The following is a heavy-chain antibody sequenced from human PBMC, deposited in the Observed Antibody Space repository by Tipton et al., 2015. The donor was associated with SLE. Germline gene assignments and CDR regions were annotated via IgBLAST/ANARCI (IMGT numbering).Heavy chain of an antibody. D-gene: IGHD3-10*01. J-gene: IGHJ6*02. CDR1: GFTFSSYS. V-gene: IGHV3-64D*06. CDR2: ISSNGGST. Sequence: SLRLSCAASGFTFSSYSMNWVRQAPGKGLEYVSAISSNGGSTYYADSVKGRFTISRDNSKNTLYLQMSSLRAEDTAVYYCVKGLGAGMDVWGQGTTVTVSS. CDR3: VKGLGAGMDV.